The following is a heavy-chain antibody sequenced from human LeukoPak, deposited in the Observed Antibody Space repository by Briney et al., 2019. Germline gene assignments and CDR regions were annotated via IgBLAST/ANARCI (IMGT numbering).Heavy chain of an antibody. Sequence: PSETLSLTCAVYGGSFSGYYWSWIRQPPGKGLEWIGEINHSGSTNYNPSLKSRVTISVDTSKNQFSLKLSSVTAADTAVYYCARRTGRRYYGSGSYYWFDPWGQGTLVTVSS. D-gene: IGHD3-10*01. CDR2: INHSGST. J-gene: IGHJ5*02. CDR1: GGSFSGYY. CDR3: ARRTGRRYYGSGSYYWFDP. V-gene: IGHV4-34*01.